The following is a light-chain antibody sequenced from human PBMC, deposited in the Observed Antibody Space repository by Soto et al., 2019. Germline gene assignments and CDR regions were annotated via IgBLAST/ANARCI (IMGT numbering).Light chain of an antibody. V-gene: IGKV1-39*01. CDR2: AAS. CDR1: QNIINF. CDR3: QHSYSTPPT. Sequence: DIQTTQSPSSLSASVGDRVTITCRARQNIINFLNWYQQRPGKAPKLLIYAASSLHSGVPSRFSGSGSGTDFTLTISSLQPEDFATYYCQHSYSTPPTFGGGTKVEIK. J-gene: IGKJ4*01.